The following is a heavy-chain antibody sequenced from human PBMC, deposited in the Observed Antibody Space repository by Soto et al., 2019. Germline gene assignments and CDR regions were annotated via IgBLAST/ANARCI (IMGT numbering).Heavy chain of an antibody. CDR2: IYPGDSDT. CDR3: ARPGYCSSTSCEPDGMDV. J-gene: IGHJ6*02. CDR1: GYSFTSYW. Sequence: GESLKISCKVSGYSFTSYWIGWVRQMPGKGLEWMGIIYPGDSDTRYSPSFQGQVTISADKSISTAYLQWSSLKASDTAMYYCARPGYCSSTSCEPDGMDVWGQGTTVTVS. V-gene: IGHV5-51*01. D-gene: IGHD2-2*01.